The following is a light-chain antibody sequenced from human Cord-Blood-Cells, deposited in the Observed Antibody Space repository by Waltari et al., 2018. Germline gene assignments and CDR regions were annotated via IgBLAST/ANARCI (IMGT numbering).Light chain of an antibody. Sequence: QSVLTQPPSVPGAPGQRVTIPCTGSSSNIGASSDVHWYQQLPGTAPKLLIYGNSNRPSGVPDRFSGSKSGTSASLAITGLQAEDEADYYCQSYDSSLSGFYVFGTGTKVTVL. CDR3: QSYDSSLSGFYV. J-gene: IGLJ1*01. CDR1: SSNIGASSD. CDR2: GNS. V-gene: IGLV1-40*01.